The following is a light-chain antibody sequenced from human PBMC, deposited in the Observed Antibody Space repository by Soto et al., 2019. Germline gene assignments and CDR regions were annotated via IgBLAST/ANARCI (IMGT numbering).Light chain of an antibody. J-gene: IGKJ4*01. CDR3: HQYKNWLALT. CDR1: QTVSSN. Sequence: EIVMTQSPATLSVSPGERATLSCRASQTVSSNLAWYQQKPGQAPRLLIYDASTRATGIPVRFRGSGSGTEFTRTISSLQSEDSAVYYCHQYKNWLALTFGGGTKVEIK. V-gene: IGKV3-15*01. CDR2: DAS.